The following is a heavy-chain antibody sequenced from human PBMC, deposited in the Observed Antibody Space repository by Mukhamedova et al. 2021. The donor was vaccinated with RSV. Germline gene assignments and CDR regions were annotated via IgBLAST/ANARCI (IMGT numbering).Heavy chain of an antibody. D-gene: IGHD3-9*01. Sequence: GFRLSTYGMHWVRQAPGKGLEWVAVIASNGRDAYYADSVKGRFTISRDNSGNRLYLQMSDLSPDDTAVYYCAKCFYSDWFPDY. CDR3: AKCFYSDWFPDY. J-gene: IGHJ6*01. CDR1: GFRLSTYG. V-gene: IGHV3-30*18. CDR2: IASNGRDA.